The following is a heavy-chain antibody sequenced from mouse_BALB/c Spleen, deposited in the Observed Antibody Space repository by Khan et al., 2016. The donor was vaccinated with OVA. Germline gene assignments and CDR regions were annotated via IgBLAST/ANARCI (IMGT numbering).Heavy chain of an antibody. D-gene: IGHD1-1*01. V-gene: IGHV5-6*01. CDR3: ARLADYYDSEGFAY. CDR2: VSSGGSYT. J-gene: IGHJ3*01. Sequence: DVHLVESGGDLVKPGGSLKLSCAASGFTFSTYGMSWVRQTPDKRLEWVATVSSGGSYTYYPDSVKGRFTISRDNAKNTLYLQMSSLKSEDTAMFYCARLADYYDSEGFAYWGQGTLVTVSA. CDR1: GFTFSTYG.